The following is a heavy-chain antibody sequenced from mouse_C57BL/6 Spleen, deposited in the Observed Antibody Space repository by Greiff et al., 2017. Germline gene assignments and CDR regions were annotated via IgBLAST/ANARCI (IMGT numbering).Heavy chain of an antibody. CDR1: GYTFTSYW. CDR2: IYPSDSET. Sequence: VQLQQPGAELVRPGSSVKLSCKASGYTFTSYWMDWVKQRPGQGLEWIGNIYPSDSETHYNQKFKDKATLTVDKSSSTAYMQLSSLTSEDSAVYYCAREDYYGSSYGFAYWGQGTLVTVSA. D-gene: IGHD1-1*01. V-gene: IGHV1-61*01. J-gene: IGHJ3*01. CDR3: AREDYYGSSYGFAY.